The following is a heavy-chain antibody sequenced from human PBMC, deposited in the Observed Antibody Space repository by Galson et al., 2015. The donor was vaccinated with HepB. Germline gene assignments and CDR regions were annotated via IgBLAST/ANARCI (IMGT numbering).Heavy chain of an antibody. D-gene: IGHD6-19*01. CDR3: ARHRKSSGWGTIHTQFEY. V-gene: IGHV3-30-3*01. CDR2: ISYDGNIK. CDR1: GFTFSGYP. Sequence: SLRLSCAASGFTFSGYPMHWVRQAPGKGLDWVAVISYDGNIKYYADSVKGRFTISRDNSKNTLYLQMNSLRPEDTAVYYCARHRKSSGWGTIHTQFEYWGQGTLVTVSS. J-gene: IGHJ4*02.